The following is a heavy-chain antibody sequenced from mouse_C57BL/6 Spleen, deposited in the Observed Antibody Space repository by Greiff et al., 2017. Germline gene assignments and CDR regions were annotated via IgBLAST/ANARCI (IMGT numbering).Heavy chain of an antibody. CDR1: GYSITSGYY. CDR3: ARALVTTVFDY. CDR2: ISYDGSN. D-gene: IGHD1-1*01. V-gene: IGHV3-6*01. J-gene: IGHJ2*01. Sequence: EVKLVESGPGLVKPSQSLSLTCSVTGYSITSGYYWNWIRQFPGNKLEWMGYISYDGSNNYNPSLKNRISITRDTSKNQFFLKLNSVTTEDTATYYCARALVTTVFDYWGQGTTLTVSS.